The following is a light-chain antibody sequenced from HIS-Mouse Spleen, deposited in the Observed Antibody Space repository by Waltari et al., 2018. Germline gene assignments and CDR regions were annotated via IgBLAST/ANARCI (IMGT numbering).Light chain of an antibody. CDR2: DVN. V-gene: IGLV2-11*01. J-gene: IGLJ1*01. Sequence: QSALTQPRSVSGSPGQSVTISCTGTSSDVGGSNYVSSYQQHPGKAPKLMIYDVNKRPSGVPDRFSGSKSGNTASLTISGLQAEDEADYYCCSYAGSYTFPYVFGTGTKVTVL. CDR1: SSDVGGSNY. CDR3: CSYAGSYTFPYV.